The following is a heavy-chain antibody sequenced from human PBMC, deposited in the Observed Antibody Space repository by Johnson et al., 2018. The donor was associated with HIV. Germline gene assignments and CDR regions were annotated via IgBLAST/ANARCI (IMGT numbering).Heavy chain of an antibody. CDR1: GFTVNSNY. D-gene: IGHD2-15*01. Sequence: MLLVESGGGLVKPGGSLRLSCAASGFTVNSNYINWVRQAPGKGLECVSGIYSGGRTYYADSVEGRFTISRDNSKNTLYLQMNSLRAEDTALYHCARGGVEGGFDIWGQGTMVTVSS. V-gene: IGHV3-66*01. J-gene: IGHJ3*02. CDR2: IYSGGRT. CDR3: ARGGVEGGFDI.